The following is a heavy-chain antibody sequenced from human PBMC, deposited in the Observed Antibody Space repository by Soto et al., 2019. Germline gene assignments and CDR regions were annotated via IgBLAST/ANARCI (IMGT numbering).Heavy chain of an antibody. J-gene: IGHJ6*02. Sequence: PSETLSLTCTVPGGSISSGDYYWSWIRQPPGKGLEWIGYIYYSGSTYYNPSLKSRFTISVDTSKNQFSLNLSSVTAADTAVYYCARDRYYDSNGYGMDVWGQGTTVTVS. D-gene: IGHD3-22*01. CDR2: IYYSGST. CDR1: GGSISSGDYY. CDR3: ARDRYYDSNGYGMDV. V-gene: IGHV4-30-4*01.